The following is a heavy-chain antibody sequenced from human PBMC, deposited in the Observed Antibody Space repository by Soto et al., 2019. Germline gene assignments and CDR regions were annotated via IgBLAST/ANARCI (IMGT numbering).Heavy chain of an antibody. J-gene: IGHJ3*02. V-gene: IGHV4-39*01. CDR3: ARLQGWTTVVIPDHDAFDI. CDR1: GGSIRSSSYY. CDR2: IYYSGST. Sequence: QLQLQESGPGLVKPSETLSLTCTVSGGSIRSSSYYWGWIRQPPGKGLEWIGSIYYSGSTYYNPSLKSRVTIPVDTSKNQFALKLSSVTAPDTAVYYWARLQGWTTVVIPDHDAFDIWGQGTMVTVSS. D-gene: IGHD4-17*01.